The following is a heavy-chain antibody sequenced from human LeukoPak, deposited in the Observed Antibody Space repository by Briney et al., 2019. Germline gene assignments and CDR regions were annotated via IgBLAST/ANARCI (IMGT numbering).Heavy chain of an antibody. V-gene: IGHV1-69*13. CDR2: IIPIFGTA. CDR1: GGTFSSYA. J-gene: IGHJ6*03. CDR3: ARSLLDTAMVDTNYYYYYYMDV. Sequence: SVKVSCKASGGTFSSYAISWVRQAPGQGLEWMGGIIPIFGTANYAQKFQGRVTITADESTSTAYMELSSLRSEDTAVYYCARSLLDTAMVDTNYYYYYYMDVWGKGTTVTISS. D-gene: IGHD5-18*01.